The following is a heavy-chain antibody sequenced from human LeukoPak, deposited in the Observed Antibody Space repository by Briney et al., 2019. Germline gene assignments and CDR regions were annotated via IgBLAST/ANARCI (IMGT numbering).Heavy chain of an antibody. Sequence: GGSLRLSCAASGFTFSSYGMHWVRQAPGKGLEWVAFIRYDGSNKYYADSVKGRFTISRDNSKNTLYLQMNSLRAEDTAVYYCAKEGGGAAAGREDYYYYYMDVWGKGTTVTVSS. CDR1: GFTFSSYG. D-gene: IGHD6-13*01. J-gene: IGHJ6*03. CDR2: IRYDGSNK. CDR3: AKEGGGAAAGREDYYYYYMDV. V-gene: IGHV3-30*02.